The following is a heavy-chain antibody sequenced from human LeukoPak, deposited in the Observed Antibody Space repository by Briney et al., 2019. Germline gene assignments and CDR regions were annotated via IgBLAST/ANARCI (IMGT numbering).Heavy chain of an antibody. CDR1: GFRFSDYY. D-gene: IGHD2-15*01. CDR2: ISSPGTTI. J-gene: IGHJ4*02. Sequence: PGGSLRLSCAASGFRFSDYYMNWIRQAPGKGLEWISHISSPGTTISYADSVKGRFTVSRDNAKNSLYLEMNSLRADDTAVYYCARGSGPLFYLDCWGQGTLVTVSS. V-gene: IGHV3-11*04. CDR3: ARGSGPLFYLDC.